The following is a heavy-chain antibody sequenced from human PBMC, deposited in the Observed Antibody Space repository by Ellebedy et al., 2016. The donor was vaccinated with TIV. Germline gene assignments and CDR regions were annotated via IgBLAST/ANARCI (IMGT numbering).Heavy chain of an antibody. CDR3: ASRASGSIDY. Sequence: SQTLSLTCXVYGGSFSGYSWTWIRQPPGKGLEWIGEINNSGSTNYNPSLKSRVTMSVYTSRNQFSLKLSSVTAADTAVYYCASRASGSIDYWGQGTLVTVSS. J-gene: IGHJ4*02. V-gene: IGHV4-34*01. CDR1: GGSFSGYS. D-gene: IGHD3-3*01. CDR2: INNSGST.